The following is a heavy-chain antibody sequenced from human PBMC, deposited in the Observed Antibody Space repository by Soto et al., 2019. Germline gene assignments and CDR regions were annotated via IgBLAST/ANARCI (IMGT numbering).Heavy chain of an antibody. D-gene: IGHD3-10*01. CDR1: GGSFSGYF. CDR3: ARRRFGARGVTTMDV. CDR2: IYSSGST. Sequence: SETLSLTCAVYGGSFSGYFWGWIRQSPGTGLEWLGTIYSSGSTYYNPSLKSRITMSLDTSKNQFSLNLGSVTAADTAVYYCARRRFGARGVTTMDVWGPGTTVTVSS. V-gene: IGHV4-34*01. J-gene: IGHJ6*02.